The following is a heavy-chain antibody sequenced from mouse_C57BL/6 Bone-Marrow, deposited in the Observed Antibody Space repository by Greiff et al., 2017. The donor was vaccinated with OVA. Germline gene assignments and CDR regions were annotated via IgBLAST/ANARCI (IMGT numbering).Heavy chain of an antibody. D-gene: IGHD2-1*01. V-gene: IGHV14-2*01. CDR1: GFNIKDYY. Sequence: VQLQQSGAELVKPGASVKLSCTASGFNIKDYYMHWVKQRTEQGLEWIGRIDPEDGETEYAPKFQGKATITADTSSNTAYLQLSSLTSEDTAVYYCALYYGNLYYFDYWGQGTTLTVSS. J-gene: IGHJ2*01. CDR3: ALYYGNLYYFDY. CDR2: IDPEDGET.